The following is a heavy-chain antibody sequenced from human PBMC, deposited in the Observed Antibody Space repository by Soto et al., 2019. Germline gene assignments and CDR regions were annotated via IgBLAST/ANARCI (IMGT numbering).Heavy chain of an antibody. D-gene: IGHD2-2*02. V-gene: IGHV3-23*01. CDR2: ISGSGGST. CDR3: AKGRNDIVVVPAAIFDY. CDR1: GFTFSSYA. Sequence: GGSLRLSCAASGFTFSSYAMSWVRQAPGKGLEWVSAISGSGGSTYYADSVKGRFTISRDNSKNTLYLQMNSLRAEDTAVYYCAKGRNDIVVVPAAIFDYWGQGTLVTVSS. J-gene: IGHJ4*02.